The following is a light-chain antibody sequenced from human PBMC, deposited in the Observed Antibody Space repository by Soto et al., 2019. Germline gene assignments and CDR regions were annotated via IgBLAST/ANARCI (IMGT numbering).Light chain of an antibody. CDR3: QESYHTPLT. Sequence: DIQMTQSPSSLSASVGDRVTITCRASRSISSYLNWYQQKPGKAPRLLIYAASSLQSGVPSRFSGSGSGTEFTLTINSLQPEDFATYYCQESYHTPLTFGGGTKVQI. CDR1: RSISSY. V-gene: IGKV1-39*01. CDR2: AAS. J-gene: IGKJ4*01.